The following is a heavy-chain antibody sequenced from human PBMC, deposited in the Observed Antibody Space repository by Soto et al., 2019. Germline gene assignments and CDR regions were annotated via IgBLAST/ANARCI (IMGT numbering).Heavy chain of an antibody. V-gene: IGHV3-74*01. CDR2: INSDGSST. Sequence: EVQLVESGGGLVQPGGSLRLSCAASGFTFSSYWMHWVRQAPGKGLVWVSRINSDGSSTSYADSVKGRFTISRDNAKNTLDLQMDSLRGEETAVYYCAREAVVADAFDIWGQGTMVTVSS. CDR3: AREAVVADAFDI. D-gene: IGHD2-15*01. CDR1: GFTFSSYW. J-gene: IGHJ3*02.